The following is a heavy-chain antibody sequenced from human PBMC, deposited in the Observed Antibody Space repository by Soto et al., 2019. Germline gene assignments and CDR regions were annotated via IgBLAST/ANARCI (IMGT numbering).Heavy chain of an antibody. J-gene: IGHJ6*02. Sequence: ASVKVSCKASGYTFTSYDINWVRQATGQGLEWMGWMNPNSGNTGYAQKFQGRVTMTRNTSISTAYMELSSLRSEDTAVYYCARDYGGNPRSPYGVDVWGQGTTVTVSS. CDR2: MNPNSGNT. CDR1: GYTFTSYD. V-gene: IGHV1-8*01. D-gene: IGHD4-17*01. CDR3: ARDYGGNPRSPYGVDV.